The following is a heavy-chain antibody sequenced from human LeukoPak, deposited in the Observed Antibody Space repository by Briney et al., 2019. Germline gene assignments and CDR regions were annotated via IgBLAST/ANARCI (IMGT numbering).Heavy chain of an antibody. J-gene: IGHJ4*02. CDR3: TTVAAAGVTDY. D-gene: IGHD6-13*01. Sequence: GGSLRLSCAASGFTFSNAWMSWVRQAPGKGLEWVGRIRSKTDGGTKDYAAPVKGRFTMSRDDSKNTLYLQMNSLKTEDTAVYFCTTVAAAGVTDYWGQGTLVTVSS. V-gene: IGHV3-15*01. CDR2: IRSKTDGGTK. CDR1: GFTFSNAW.